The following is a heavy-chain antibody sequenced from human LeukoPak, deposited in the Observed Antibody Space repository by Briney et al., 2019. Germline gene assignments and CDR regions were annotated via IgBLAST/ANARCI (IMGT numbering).Heavy chain of an antibody. Sequence: ASVKVSCKASGYTFTSYGISWVRQAPGQGLEWMGWISAYNGNTNYAQKLQGRVTMTTDTSTSTAYMELRSLRSDDTAVYYCARDPFPYSSSWYQRKYYYGMDVWGQGTTVTVSS. CDR3: ARDPFPYSSSWYQRKYYYGMDV. V-gene: IGHV1-18*01. CDR2: ISAYNGNT. D-gene: IGHD6-13*01. J-gene: IGHJ6*02. CDR1: GYTFTSYG.